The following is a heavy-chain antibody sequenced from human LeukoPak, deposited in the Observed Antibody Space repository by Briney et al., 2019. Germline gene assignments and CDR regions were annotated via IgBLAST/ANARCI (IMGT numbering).Heavy chain of an antibody. J-gene: IGHJ4*02. V-gene: IGHV3-21*01. Sequence: GGSLRLSCAASGFTFSSYSMNWVRQAPGKGLEWVSSISSSSSYIYYADSVKGRFTISRDNAKNSLYLQMNSLRAEDTAVYYCAREVPPCYCSGGSCYLDYWGQGTLVTVSS. CDR1: GFTFSSYS. D-gene: IGHD2-15*01. CDR3: AREVPPCYCSGGSCYLDY. CDR2: ISSSSSYI.